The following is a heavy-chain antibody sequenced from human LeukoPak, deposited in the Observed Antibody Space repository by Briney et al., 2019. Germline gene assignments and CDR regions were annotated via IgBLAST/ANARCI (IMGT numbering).Heavy chain of an antibody. CDR3: ARGYYYDSSGHYAFDI. Sequence: ASVKVSCKASGYTFTGYYMHWVRQAPGQGLEWMGRINPNSGGTNYAQKFQGRVTMTRDTSISTAYMELSRLRSDDTAVYYCARGYYYDSSGHYAFDIWGQGTMVTVPS. CDR2: INPNSGGT. J-gene: IGHJ3*02. V-gene: IGHV1-2*06. D-gene: IGHD3-22*01. CDR1: GYTFTGYY.